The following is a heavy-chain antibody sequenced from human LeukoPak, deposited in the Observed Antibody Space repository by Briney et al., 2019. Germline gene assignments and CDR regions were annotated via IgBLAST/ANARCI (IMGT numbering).Heavy chain of an antibody. CDR1: GDSISSGSYY. CDR3: ARGIQLWPNYFDY. D-gene: IGHD5-18*01. Sequence: SETLSLTCTVSGDSISSGSYYWRWIRQPPGKGLEWIGYIYYSGSTNYNPSLKSRVTISVDTSKNQFSLKLSSVTAADTAVYYCARGIQLWPNYFDYWGQGTLVTVSS. CDR2: IYYSGST. V-gene: IGHV4-61*01. J-gene: IGHJ4*02.